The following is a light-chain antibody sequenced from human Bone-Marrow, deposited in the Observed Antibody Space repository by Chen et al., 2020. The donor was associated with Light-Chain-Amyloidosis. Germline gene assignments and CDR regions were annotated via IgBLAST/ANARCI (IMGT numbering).Light chain of an antibody. CDR2: RDT. J-gene: IGLJ2*01. CDR1: DLPTKY. CDR3: QSADSSGTYAVI. V-gene: IGLV3-25*03. Sequence: SYELTQPPSVSVSPGQTARITCSGDDLPTKYAYWYQQKPGQAPVLVIHRDTERPSGISERFSGGSSGTTATLTSSGVQAEDEADYPCQSADSSGTYAVIFGGGTKLTVL.